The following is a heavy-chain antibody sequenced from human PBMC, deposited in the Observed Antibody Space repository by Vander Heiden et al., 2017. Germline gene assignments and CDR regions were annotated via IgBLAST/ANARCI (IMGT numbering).Heavy chain of an antibody. D-gene: IGHD3-3*01. CDR2: ISGGGIST. Sequence: EVQLLESGGGLVQPGGSLRLSCAASGFTFSSFAMSWVRQAPGKGLEWVSGISGGGISTYYADSVKGRFTVSRDNSQNTLYLQMNSLRGEDTAVYYCVKDQNYDFWSGYPFDYWGQGTLVTVSS. J-gene: IGHJ4*02. CDR1: GFTFSSFA. CDR3: VKDQNYDFWSGYPFDY. V-gene: IGHV3-23*01.